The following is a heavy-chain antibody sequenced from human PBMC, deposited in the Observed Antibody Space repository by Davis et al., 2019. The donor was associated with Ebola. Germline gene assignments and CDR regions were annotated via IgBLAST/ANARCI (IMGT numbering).Heavy chain of an antibody. V-gene: IGHV4-39*01. CDR3: ARHRTYYVDYKEGPHDS. Sequence: MPSETLSLTCTVSGGSISSSSYYWGWIRQPPGKGLEWIGSIYYSGSTYYNPSLKSRVTISVDTSKNQFSLKLSSVTAADTAVYYCARHRTYYVDYKEGPHDSWGQGTLVTVSS. D-gene: IGHD4-17*01. J-gene: IGHJ4*02. CDR2: IYYSGST. CDR1: GGSISSSSYY.